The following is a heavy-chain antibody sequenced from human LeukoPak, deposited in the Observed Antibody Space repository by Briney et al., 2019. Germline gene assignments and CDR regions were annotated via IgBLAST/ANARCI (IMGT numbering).Heavy chain of an antibody. V-gene: IGHV4-59*08. CDR1: GGSTSRYY. CDR2: IYYSGST. D-gene: IGHD6-13*01. CDR3: ARLPGIAAV. Sequence: PETLSLTCTVSGGSTSRYYWSWIRQPPGKRLERLGYIYYSGSTTYNPSLKSRLTMSVDTSKNQISLKLISLTAADTAVYYCARLPGIAAVWGQGTLVTVSS. J-gene: IGHJ4*02.